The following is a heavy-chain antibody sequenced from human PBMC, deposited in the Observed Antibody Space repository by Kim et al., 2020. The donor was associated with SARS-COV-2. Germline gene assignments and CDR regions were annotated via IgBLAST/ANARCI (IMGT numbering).Heavy chain of an antibody. CDR1: GFTFSSYA. J-gene: IGHJ6*02. Sequence: GGSLRLSCAASGFTFSSYAMHWVRQAPGKGLEWVAVISYDGSNKYYADSVKGRFTISRDNSKNTLYLQMNSLRAEDTAVYYCAREMIVVVIKGGAGYYGMDVWGQGTTVTVSS. CDR3: AREMIVVVIKGGAGYYGMDV. CDR2: ISYDGSNK. D-gene: IGHD3-22*01. V-gene: IGHV3-30*04.